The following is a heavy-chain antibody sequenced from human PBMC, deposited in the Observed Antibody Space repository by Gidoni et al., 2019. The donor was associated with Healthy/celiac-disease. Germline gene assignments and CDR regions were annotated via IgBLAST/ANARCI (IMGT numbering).Heavy chain of an antibody. J-gene: IGHJ6*03. CDR1: GGSISSYY. V-gene: IGHV4-59*01. Sequence: QVQLQESGPGLVKPSETLSLTCTVSGGSISSYYWSWIRQPPGKGLEWIGYIYYSGSTNYNPSLKSRVTISVDTSKNQFSLKLSSVTAADTAVYYCARGDSGWSGYHYYYYYMDVWGKGTTVTVSS. D-gene: IGHD3-3*01. CDR2: IYYSGST. CDR3: ARGDSGWSGYHYYYYYMDV.